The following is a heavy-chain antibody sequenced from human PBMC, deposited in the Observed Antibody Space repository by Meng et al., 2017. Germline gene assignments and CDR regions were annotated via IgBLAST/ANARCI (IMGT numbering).Heavy chain of an antibody. Sequence: GGGVVAAGGSLGLCCAAAGLTFRSNAMCWVGQAPGKGLEWVSAISGSGGSTYYADSVKGRFTISRDNSKNTLYLQMNSLRAEDTAVYYCAKSGYGYDYWGQGTLVTVSS. CDR3: AKSGYGYDY. J-gene: IGHJ4*02. CDR1: GLTFRSNA. D-gene: IGHD5-12*01. V-gene: IGHV3-23*01. CDR2: ISGSGGST.